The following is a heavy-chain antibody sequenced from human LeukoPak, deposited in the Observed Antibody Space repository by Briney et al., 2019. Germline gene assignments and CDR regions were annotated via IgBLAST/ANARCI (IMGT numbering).Heavy chain of an antibody. CDR1: GFTFSLYW. D-gene: IGHD1-26*01. CDR3: ARGDSKSYYVVVLSY. J-gene: IGHJ4*02. CDR2: IKEDGSEK. V-gene: IGHV3-7*04. Sequence: GGSLRLSCEVSGFTFSLYWMSWVRQAPGKGLEWVANIKEDGSEKYYVDSVKGRFTISRDNAKNSLNLQMNSLRVEHTAVYYCARGDSKSYYVVVLSYWGQGTLVTVSS.